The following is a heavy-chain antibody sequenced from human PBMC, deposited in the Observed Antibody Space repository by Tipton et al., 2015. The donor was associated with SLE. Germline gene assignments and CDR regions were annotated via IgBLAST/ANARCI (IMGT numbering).Heavy chain of an antibody. V-gene: IGHV3-64D*09. J-gene: IGHJ6*02. CDR1: GFIFSTCP. CDR2: ILGDGHST. CDR3: ARDPGYPTTYYYYYYGVDV. D-gene: IGHD1-1*01. Sequence: SLRLSCSASGFIFSTCPMHWVRQAPGKGLEYVSAILGDGHSTYYADSVKGRFTISRDNSKNRLYLQMSSLRTEDTAVYYCARDPGYPTTYYYYYYGVDVWGQGTTVTVSS.